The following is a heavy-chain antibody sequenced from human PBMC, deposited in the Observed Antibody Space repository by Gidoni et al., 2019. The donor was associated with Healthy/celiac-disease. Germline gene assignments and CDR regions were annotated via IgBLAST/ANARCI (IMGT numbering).Heavy chain of an antibody. CDR2: ISYEGSNK. V-gene: IGHV3-30*18. CDR3: AKGGDDNWNDEPLGDY. Sequence: QVQLVESGGGVVQPGRSLRLSCAASGFTFRSYGMHWGRQAPGKGLEWVAVISYEGSNKYYADSVKGRFTISRDNSKNTLYLQMNSLRSEDTAVYYCAKGGDDNWNDEPLGDYWGQGTLVTVSS. D-gene: IGHD1-20*01. CDR1: GFTFRSYG. J-gene: IGHJ4*02.